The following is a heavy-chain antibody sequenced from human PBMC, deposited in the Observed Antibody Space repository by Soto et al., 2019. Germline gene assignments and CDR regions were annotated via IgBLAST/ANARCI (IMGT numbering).Heavy chain of an antibody. D-gene: IGHD7-27*01. CDR3: ARASMGTLEA. V-gene: IGHV3-74*01. Sequence: GGSLRLSCAASGFTFSSYFMYWVRQAPGKGLVWVSRINRDGSSTAYADSVKGRFTITRDNGKNTLYLQMNSLRVEDTAVYYCARASMGTLEAWGQGALVTVS. J-gene: IGHJ5*02. CDR2: INRDGSST. CDR1: GFTFSSYF.